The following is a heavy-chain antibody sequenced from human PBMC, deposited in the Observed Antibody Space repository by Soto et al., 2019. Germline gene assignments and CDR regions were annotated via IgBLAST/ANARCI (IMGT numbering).Heavy chain of an antibody. CDR1: RYSFTSYW. V-gene: IGHV5-51*01. D-gene: IGHD6-13*01. J-gene: IGHJ6*01. CDR3: ARHRRPKGYSICPEVGYYNGMEF. Sequence: GESLQISCKGSRYSFTSYWIGWVRQMPVKGLGWMGIIYPGDSDTRYSPSFQGQVTISADKSISTAYLQWSSLKASDTAMYYCARHRRPKGYSICPEVGYYNGMEFWGQGTTVNVSS. CDR2: IYPGDSDT.